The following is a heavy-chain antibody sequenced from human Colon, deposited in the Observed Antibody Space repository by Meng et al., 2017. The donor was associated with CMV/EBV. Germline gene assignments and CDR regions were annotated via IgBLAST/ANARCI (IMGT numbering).Heavy chain of an antibody. D-gene: IGHD1-14*01. V-gene: IGHV3-33*06. J-gene: IGHJ6*02. Sequence: GGSLRLSCAASGFTFSSHAMHWVRQAPGKGLEWVAVIWYDASNAYYSDSVKGRFSISRDNSKNSLYLQMNSLRAEDTAVYYCAKDQHGIDDYYSYGMDVWGQGTTVTVSS. CDR2: IWYDASNA. CDR3: AKDQHGIDDYYSYGMDV. CDR1: GFTFSSHA.